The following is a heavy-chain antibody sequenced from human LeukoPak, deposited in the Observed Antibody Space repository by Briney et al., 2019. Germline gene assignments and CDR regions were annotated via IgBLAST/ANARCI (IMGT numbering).Heavy chain of an antibody. V-gene: IGHV3-7*01. CDR1: GFTFSSYW. D-gene: IGHD4-11*01. CDR2: IKQDGSEK. Sequence: GGSLRLSCPASGFTFSSYWMSWVRQAPGKGLEWVANIKQDGSEKYYVDSVKGRFTISRDNAKNSLYLQMNSLRAEDTAVYYCARDKDYSHDYWGQGTLVTVSS. J-gene: IGHJ4*02. CDR3: ARDKDYSHDY.